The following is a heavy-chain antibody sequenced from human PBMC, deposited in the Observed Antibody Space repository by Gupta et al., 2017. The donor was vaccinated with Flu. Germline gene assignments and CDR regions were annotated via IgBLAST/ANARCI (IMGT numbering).Heavy chain of an antibody. V-gene: IGHV4-39*01. J-gene: IGHJ4*02. CDR2: IYYSGST. D-gene: IGHD6-13*01. CDR1: GGSISSSSYY. Sequence: QLQLQESGPGLVKPSETLSLTCTVSGGSISSSSYYWGWIRQPPGKGLEWIGSIYYSGSTYYNPSLKSRVTISVDTSKNQFSLKLSSVTAADTAVYYCARQGIAAAGTLYWGQGTLVTVSS. CDR3: ARQGIAAAGTLY.